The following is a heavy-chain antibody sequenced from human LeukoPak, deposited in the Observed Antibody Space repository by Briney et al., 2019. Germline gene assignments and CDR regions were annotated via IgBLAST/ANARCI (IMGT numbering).Heavy chain of an antibody. V-gene: IGHV3-21*01. D-gene: IGHD1-26*01. CDR2: ISSSSSYI. Sequence: GGSLRLSCAASGFTFSSYSMNWVRQAPGKGLEWVSSISSSSSYIYYADSVKGRFTISRDNDRNTVYLQMNSLRGEDTAVYYCARGGRGTYLNDYWGQGTLVTVSS. CDR3: ARGGRGTYLNDY. CDR1: GFTFSSYS. J-gene: IGHJ4*02.